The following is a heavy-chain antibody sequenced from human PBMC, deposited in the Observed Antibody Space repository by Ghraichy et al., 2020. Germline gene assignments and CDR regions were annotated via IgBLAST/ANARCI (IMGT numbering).Heavy chain of an antibody. D-gene: IGHD3-9*01. CDR2: INHSGST. J-gene: IGHJ6*02. CDR3: ARGIRYFTPKNGMDV. CDR1: GGSFSGYY. V-gene: IGHV4-34*01. Sequence: SETLSLTCAVYGGSFSGYYWSWIRQPPGKGLEWIGEINHSGSTNYNPSLKSRVTISVDTSKNQFSLKLSSVTAADTAVYYCARGIRYFTPKNGMDVWGQGTTVTVSS.